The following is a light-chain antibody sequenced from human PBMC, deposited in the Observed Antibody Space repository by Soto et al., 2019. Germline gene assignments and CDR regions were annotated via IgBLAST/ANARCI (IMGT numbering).Light chain of an antibody. J-gene: IGLJ2*01. CDR3: CSYAGRSTVV. CDR2: EGN. CDR1: SSDVGGYNY. Sequence: QSALTQPRSVSGSPGQSVTISCTGTSSDVGGYNYVSWYQQYPGRAPKLIIFEGNKRPSGVSSRFSASKSAYTASLAISGLQAEDEADYHCCSYAGRSTVVCGGGTKLTVL. V-gene: IGLV2-11*01.